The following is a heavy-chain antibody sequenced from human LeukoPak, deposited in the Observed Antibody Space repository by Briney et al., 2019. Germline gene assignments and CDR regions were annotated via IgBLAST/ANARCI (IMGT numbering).Heavy chain of an antibody. D-gene: IGHD3-10*01. Sequence: SETLSLTCTVSRGSISGYYWSWIRQPPGKGLEWIGYIYYSGSTNYNPSLKSRVTISVDTSKKQLSLKLSSVTAADTAVYYCANYPLASGSGSYFDSWGQGTLVTVSS. CDR1: RGSISGYY. V-gene: IGHV4-59*08. J-gene: IGHJ4*02. CDR2: IYYSGST. CDR3: ANYPLASGSGSYFDS.